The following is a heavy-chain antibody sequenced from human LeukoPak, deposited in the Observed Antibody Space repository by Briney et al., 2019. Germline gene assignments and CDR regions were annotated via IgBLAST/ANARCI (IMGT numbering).Heavy chain of an antibody. CDR1: GGSISSSSYY. V-gene: IGHV4-39*07. D-gene: IGHD3-10*01. J-gene: IGHJ4*02. CDR3: ARAGWFGELYGPLDF. CDR2: INHSGST. Sequence: SETLSLTCTVSGGSISSSSYYWGWVRQPPGKGLEWIGEINHSGSTNYNPSLKSRVTISVDPSKNQFSLKLTSVIAADTALYYCARAGWFGELYGPLDFWGQGTLVTVST.